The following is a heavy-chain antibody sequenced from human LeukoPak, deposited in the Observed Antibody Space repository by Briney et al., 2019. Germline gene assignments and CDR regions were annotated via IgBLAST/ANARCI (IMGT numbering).Heavy chain of an antibody. CDR3: ARGGGLYCSSTSCSIDY. Sequence: SETLSLTCTVSGGSISSYYWSCIRQPPGKGLEWIGYIYYSGSTNYNPSLKSRVTISVDTSKNQFSLKLSSVTAADTAVYYCARGGGLYCSSTSCSIDYWGQGTLITVSS. CDR2: IYYSGST. CDR1: GGSISSYY. J-gene: IGHJ4*02. D-gene: IGHD2-2*01. V-gene: IGHV4-59*01.